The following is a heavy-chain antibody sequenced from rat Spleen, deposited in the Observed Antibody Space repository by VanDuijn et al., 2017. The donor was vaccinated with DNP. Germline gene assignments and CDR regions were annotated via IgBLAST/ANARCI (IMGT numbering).Heavy chain of an antibody. D-gene: IGHD1-12*02. CDR2: ITDGGGNT. CDR1: GFAFNNYW. Sequence: EVQLVESGGDLVQPGRSLKLSCVASGFAFNNYWMTWIRQVPGKGLEWIASITDGGGNTYYPDSVRGRFTISRDNAKNTLYLQMNSLRSEDTATYYCASLYYDGSYYPDYWGQGVMVTVSS. CDR3: ASLYYDGSYYPDY. V-gene: IGHV5-31*01. J-gene: IGHJ2*01.